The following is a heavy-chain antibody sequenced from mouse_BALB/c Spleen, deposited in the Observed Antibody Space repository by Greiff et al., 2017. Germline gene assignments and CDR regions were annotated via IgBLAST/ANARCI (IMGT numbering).Heavy chain of an antibody. CDR3: ARFDYNGRVYFDY. Sequence: VHVKQSGPELVKPVASVKVSCKASGYAFTSYNMYWVKQSHGKSLEWIGYIDPYNGGTSYNQKFKGKATLTVDKSSSTAYMHLNSLTSEDSAVYYCARFDYNGRVYFDYWGQGTTLTVSS. D-gene: IGHD1-1*01. V-gene: IGHV1S135*01. CDR1: GYAFTSYN. J-gene: IGHJ2*01. CDR2: IDPYNGGT.